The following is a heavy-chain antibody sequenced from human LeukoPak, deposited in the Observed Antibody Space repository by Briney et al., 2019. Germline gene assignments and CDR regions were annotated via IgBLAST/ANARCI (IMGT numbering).Heavy chain of an antibody. Sequence: SETLSLTCTVSGGSISSSYYYWGWIRQPPGKGLEWIGSIYSSGSTYYNPSLKSRVTISVDTSKNQFSLKLTSVTAADTAVYYRARSGSYRTRAGYFDYWGQGTLVTVSS. D-gene: IGHD1-26*01. CDR2: IYSSGST. V-gene: IGHV4-39*01. J-gene: IGHJ4*02. CDR3: ARSGSYRTRAGYFDY. CDR1: GGSISSSYYY.